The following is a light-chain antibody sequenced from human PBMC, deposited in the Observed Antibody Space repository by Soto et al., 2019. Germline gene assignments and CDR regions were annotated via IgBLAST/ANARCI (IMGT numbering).Light chain of an antibody. Sequence: EIVMTQSPATLSVSPGERATLSCRASQSITGNLTWYQQKPGQAPRLLIYDASTRATGIPARFSGSGSGTEFTLTLSSLQSEDFAVYYCQQYNNWPLTSGGGTKVDI. CDR1: QSITGN. J-gene: IGKJ4*01. CDR3: QQYNNWPLT. V-gene: IGKV3-15*01. CDR2: DAS.